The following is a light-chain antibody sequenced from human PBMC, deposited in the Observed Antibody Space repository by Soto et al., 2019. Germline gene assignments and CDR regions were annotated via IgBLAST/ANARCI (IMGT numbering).Light chain of an antibody. CDR3: QQSNNWPWT. V-gene: IGKV3-15*01. Sequence: EIVMTQSPATLSVSPGERATLSCRASQTVSRNLAWYQQKPGQAPRLLFHGASTRATGVPARFSGSGSGTAFTLTVSSLQSEDFAVYFCQQSNNWPWTFGQGTKVEIK. J-gene: IGKJ1*01. CDR2: GAS. CDR1: QTVSRN.